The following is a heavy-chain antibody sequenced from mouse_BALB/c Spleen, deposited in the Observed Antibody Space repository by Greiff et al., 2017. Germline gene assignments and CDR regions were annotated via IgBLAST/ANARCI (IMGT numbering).Heavy chain of an antibody. CDR3: TWGFYYGSSYGWYFDV. D-gene: IGHD1-1*01. V-gene: IGHV6-6*02. CDR2: IRLKSNNYAT. Sequence: DVKLVESGGGLVQPGGSMKLSCVASGFTFSNYWMNWVRQSPEKGLEWVAEIRLKSNNYATHYAESVKGRFTISRDDSKSSVYLQMNNLRAEDTGIYYCTWGFYYGSSYGWYFDVWGAGTTVTVSS. CDR1: GFTFSNYW. J-gene: IGHJ1*01.